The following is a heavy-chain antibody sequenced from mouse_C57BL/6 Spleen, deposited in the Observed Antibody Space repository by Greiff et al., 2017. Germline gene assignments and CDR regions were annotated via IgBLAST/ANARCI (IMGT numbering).Heavy chain of an antibody. D-gene: IGHD2-3*01. CDR2: IDPSDSEP. J-gene: IGHJ1*03. V-gene: IGHV1-52*01. CDR1: GYTFTSYW. CDR3: ARSRDGYSYWYFDV. Sequence: QVQLKQPGAELVRPGSSVKLSCKASGYTFTSYWMHWVKQRPIQGLEWIGNIDPSDSEPHSNQKFKDKATLTVDKSSSTAYMQLSSLTSEDSAVYYCARSRDGYSYWYFDVWGTGTTVTVSS.